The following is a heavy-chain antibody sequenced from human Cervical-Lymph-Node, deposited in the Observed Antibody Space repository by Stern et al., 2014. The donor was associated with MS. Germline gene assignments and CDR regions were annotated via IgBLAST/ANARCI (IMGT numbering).Heavy chain of an antibody. V-gene: IGHV3-33*01. CDR3: AREGGNTAEYFQH. CDR1: GFTFSFYA. Sequence: VQLLESGGGVAQPGRSLRLSCAASGFTFSFYAIHWVRQAPGKGLEWVAVIWYDGSNEYYADSVKGRFTISRDNSKNTLYLQMNSLRAEDTAVYYCAREGGNTAEYFQHWGQGTLVTVSS. CDR2: IWYDGSNE. D-gene: IGHD4-23*01. J-gene: IGHJ1*01.